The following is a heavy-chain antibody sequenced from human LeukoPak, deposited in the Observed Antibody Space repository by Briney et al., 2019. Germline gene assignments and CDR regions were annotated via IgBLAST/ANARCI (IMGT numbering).Heavy chain of an antibody. V-gene: IGHV3-74*01. CDR3: ARGGEGYNGPGFD. D-gene: IGHD5-12*01. CDR2: MNTDGSSI. CDR1: XXTFSSXW. J-gene: IGHJ4*02. Sequence: PGCSLRLXXXXXXXTFSSXWMHWVRQAPGKGLVWVSLMNTDGSSINYADSVKGRVTISRDKAKNTLYLQMNSLRAEDTAVYYCARGGEGYNGPGFDWGQGTLVTVSS.